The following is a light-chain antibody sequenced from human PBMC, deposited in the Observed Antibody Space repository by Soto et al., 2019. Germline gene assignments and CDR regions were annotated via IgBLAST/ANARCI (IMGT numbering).Light chain of an antibody. CDR1: SSDVGGYNY. CDR2: EVS. V-gene: IGLV2-8*01. Sequence: QSVLTQPPSASGSPGQSVTISCAGTSSDVGGYNYVSWYQQYPGKVPKLMIYEVSERPSGVPDRFSGSKSGNTAFLTVSGLQAEDEADYYCLSYADTAYVFGTGTKRTVL. J-gene: IGLJ1*01. CDR3: LSYADTAYV.